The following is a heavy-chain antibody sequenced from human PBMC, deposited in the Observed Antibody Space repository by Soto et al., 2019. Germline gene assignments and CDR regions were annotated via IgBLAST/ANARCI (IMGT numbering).Heavy chain of an antibody. CDR3: AMFSISWYDAFDI. Sequence: EVQLLESGGGLVQPGGSLRLSCAASGFTFRSHAMSWVRQAPGTGLEWVSAISGSGGSTYYADSVKGRFTISRDNSKNTLYLQMNSLRAEDTAVYYGAMFSISWYDAFDIWGQGTMVTVSS. CDR2: ISGSGGST. D-gene: IGHD6-13*01. J-gene: IGHJ3*02. CDR1: GFTFRSHA. V-gene: IGHV3-23*01.